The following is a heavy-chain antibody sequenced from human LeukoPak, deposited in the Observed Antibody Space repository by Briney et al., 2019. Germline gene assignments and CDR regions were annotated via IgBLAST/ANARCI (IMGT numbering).Heavy chain of an antibody. V-gene: IGHV4-59*08. CDR2: IYYSGST. Sequence: SETLSLTCTVSGGSISSYYWSWIRQPPGKGLEWIGYIYYSGSTNYNPSLKSRVTISVDTSKNQFPLKLSSVTAADTAVYYCAMRGTSDYWGQGTLVTVSS. CDR1: GGSISSYY. D-gene: IGHD2-15*01. CDR3: AMRGTSDY. J-gene: IGHJ4*02.